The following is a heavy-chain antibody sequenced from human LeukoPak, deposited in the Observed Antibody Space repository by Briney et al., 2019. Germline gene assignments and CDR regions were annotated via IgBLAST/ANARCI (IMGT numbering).Heavy chain of an antibody. CDR2: INSDGSWT. V-gene: IGHV3-74*01. Sequence: GGSLRLSCAASGNYWMHWVRQVPGKGLVWVSHINSDGSWTSYADSVKGRFTISRDNAKNSLYLQMNSLRAEDTALYYCAKDSSGLFDYWGQGTLVTVSS. D-gene: IGHD3-22*01. J-gene: IGHJ4*02. CDR3: AKDSSGLFDY. CDR1: GNYW.